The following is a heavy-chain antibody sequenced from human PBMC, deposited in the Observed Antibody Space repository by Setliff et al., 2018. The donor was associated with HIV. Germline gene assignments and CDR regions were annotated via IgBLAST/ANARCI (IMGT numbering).Heavy chain of an antibody. CDR3: AALTGVKSFDFLEYLLYDY. CDR2: INPKSGGT. J-gene: IGHJ4*02. V-gene: IGHV1-2*02. D-gene: IGHD3-3*01. Sequence: ASVKISCKASGYTFTAYYIHWVRQAPGQGLEWMGWINPKSGGTNYAQKFQGRVTMSSDTSISTAYMELGRLRSDDTAVYYCAALTGVKSFDFLEYLLYDYWGQGTQVTVSS. CDR1: GYTFTAYY.